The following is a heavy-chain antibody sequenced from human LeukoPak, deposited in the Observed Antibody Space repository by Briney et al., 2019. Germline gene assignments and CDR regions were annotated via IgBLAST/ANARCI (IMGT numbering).Heavy chain of an antibody. D-gene: IGHD3-22*01. Sequence: GGSLRLSCAASGFTFSSYGMSWVRPAPGKGLEWVSAISGSGGRTYYADSVKGRYTISRDNSKNTLYLQMNSLRAEDTAVYYCAKDSRGYQDYFDYWGQGTLVTVSS. V-gene: IGHV3-23*01. CDR2: ISGSGGRT. CDR3: AKDSRGYQDYFDY. J-gene: IGHJ4*02. CDR1: GFTFSSYG.